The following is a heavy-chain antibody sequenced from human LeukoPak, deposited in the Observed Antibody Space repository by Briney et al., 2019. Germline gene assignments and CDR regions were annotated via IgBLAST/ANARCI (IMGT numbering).Heavy chain of an antibody. V-gene: IGHV3-21*01. CDR2: ISSSSSYI. CDR3: ARGVVRYFDY. J-gene: IGHJ4*02. CDR1: GFTFSGYS. Sequence: PGGSLRLSCAASGFTFSGYSMNWVRQAPGKGLEWVSSISSSSSYIYYADSVKGRFTTSRDSAKNSLYLQMNSLRAEDTAVYYCARGVVRYFDYWGQGALVTVSS. D-gene: IGHD3-9*01.